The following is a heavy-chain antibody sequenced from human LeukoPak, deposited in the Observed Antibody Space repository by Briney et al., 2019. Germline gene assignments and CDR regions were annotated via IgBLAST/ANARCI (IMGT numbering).Heavy chain of an antibody. Sequence: KPSETLSLSCAVSGGSISSYRYYWGWIRQPPGKGLEWIRSINGSGSTYYEPSLKSRVTISVDTSKNQFSLKLSSVTAADTAVYYCARHLPRYNWNYAPNWFDPCGQGTLVTVSP. V-gene: IGHV4-39*01. D-gene: IGHD1-7*01. CDR2: INGSGST. CDR3: ARHLPRYNWNYAPNWFDP. CDR1: GGSISSYRYY. J-gene: IGHJ5*02.